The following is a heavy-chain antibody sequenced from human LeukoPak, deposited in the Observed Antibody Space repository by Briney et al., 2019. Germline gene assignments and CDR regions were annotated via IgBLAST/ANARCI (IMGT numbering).Heavy chain of an antibody. CDR2: IYWDDEK. CDR1: GLSVSTTGVG. D-gene: IGHD3-22*01. CDR3: AHRQKHFYDSSGYTPLPSFDI. Sequence: SGPTLVNPTQTLTLTCTLSGLSVSTTGVGVGWIRQPPGKALEWLALIYWDDEKRYSPSLKSRLTITKDTSKNQVVLKMAKMDPLDTGTYYCAHRQKHFYDSSGYTPLPSFDIWGQGTMVTVSS. J-gene: IGHJ3*02. V-gene: IGHV2-5*02.